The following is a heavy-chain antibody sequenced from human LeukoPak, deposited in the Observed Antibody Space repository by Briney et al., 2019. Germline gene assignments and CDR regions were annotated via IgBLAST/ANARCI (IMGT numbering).Heavy chain of an antibody. D-gene: IGHD3-22*01. J-gene: IGHJ3*02. CDR1: GGTFSSYA. V-gene: IGHV1-46*01. CDR3: AGSTYYYDSSGYYYPHHDAFDI. Sequence: ASVKVSCKASGGTFSSYAISWVRQAPGQGLEWMGIINPSGGSTSYAQKFQGRVTMTRDTSTSTVYMELSSLRSEDTAVYYCAGSTYYYDSSGYYYPHHDAFDIWGQGTMVTVSS. CDR2: INPSGGST.